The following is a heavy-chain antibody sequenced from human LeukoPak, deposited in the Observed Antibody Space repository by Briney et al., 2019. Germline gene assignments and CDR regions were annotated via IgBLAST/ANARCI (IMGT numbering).Heavy chain of an antibody. J-gene: IGHJ4*02. D-gene: IGHD2-21*01. V-gene: IGHV3-23*01. CDR1: GFTFSSYA. CDR3: AKFLPTHIVVANYYFDY. CDR2: ISGSGGST. Sequence: GGSLRLSCAASGFTFSSYAMSWVRQAPGKGLKWVSAISGSGGSTYYADSVKGRFTISRDNSKNTLYLQMNSLRAEDTAVYYCAKFLPTHIVVANYYFDYWGQGTLVTVSS.